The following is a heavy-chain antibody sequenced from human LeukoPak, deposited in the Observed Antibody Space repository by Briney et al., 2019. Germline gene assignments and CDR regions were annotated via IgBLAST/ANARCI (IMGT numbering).Heavy chain of an antibody. Sequence: GGSLRLSCAASGFTISNNYMNWVRQSPGKGLEWVSVLFGGGDTYYADSVKGRFTISRDNSKNTLYLQMNSLRAEDTAVYYCAREGGLDAFDIWGQGTMVTVSS. CDR3: AREGGLDAFDI. D-gene: IGHD3-16*01. J-gene: IGHJ3*02. V-gene: IGHV3-66*02. CDR2: LFGGGDT. CDR1: GFTISNNY.